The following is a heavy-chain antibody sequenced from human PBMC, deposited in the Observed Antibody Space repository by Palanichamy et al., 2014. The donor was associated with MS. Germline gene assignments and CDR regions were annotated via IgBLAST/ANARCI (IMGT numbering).Heavy chain of an antibody. J-gene: IGHJ3*02. CDR3: ARDLDGYNYLRAFDI. CDR2: FYASGST. D-gene: IGHD5-24*01. Sequence: QVQLQESGPGLVKPSRPLSLTCSVSGGSITSHYWSWIRQPAGMGLEWIGRFYASGSTNYNPSLKSRVTMSIDTSKNQFSLRLTSVTAADTAVYYCARDLDGYNYLRAFDIWGQGTRVSVSS. V-gene: IGHV4-4*07. CDR1: GGSITSHY.